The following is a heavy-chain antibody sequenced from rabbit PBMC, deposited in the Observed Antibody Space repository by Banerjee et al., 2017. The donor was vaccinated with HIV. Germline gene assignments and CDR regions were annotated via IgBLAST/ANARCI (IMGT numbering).Heavy chain of an antibody. CDR1: GIDFSSSYY. Sequence: QEQLEESGGGLVKPEGSLTLSCKASGIDFSSSYYMCWVRQAPGKGLEWIACIGAGSGDSTYYASWAKGRFTISRTSSTTVTLQMTSLTAADTATYFCARYAGYGGYIPINLWGQGTLVTVS. D-gene: IGHD7-1*01. CDR3: ARYAGYGGYIPINL. J-gene: IGHJ3*01. CDR2: IGAGSGDST. V-gene: IGHV1S45*01.